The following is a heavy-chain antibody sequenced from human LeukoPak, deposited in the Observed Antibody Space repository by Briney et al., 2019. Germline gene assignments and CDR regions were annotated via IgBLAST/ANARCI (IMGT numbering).Heavy chain of an antibody. J-gene: IGHJ4*02. D-gene: IGHD1-26*01. Sequence: GASVTVSCKVSGYTLTELSMHWVRQAPGKGLEWMGGFDPEDGETIYAQKFQGRVTMTEDTSTDTAYMELSSLRSEDTAVYYCATAESEWELAFDYWGQGTLVTVSS. CDR3: ATAESEWELAFDY. CDR2: FDPEDGET. CDR1: GYTLTELS. V-gene: IGHV1-24*01.